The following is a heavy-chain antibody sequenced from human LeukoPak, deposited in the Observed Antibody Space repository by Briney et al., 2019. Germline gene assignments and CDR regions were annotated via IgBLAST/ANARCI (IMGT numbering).Heavy chain of an antibody. V-gene: IGHV3-48*03. D-gene: IGHD4-17*01. CDR1: GFTFSSYE. Sequence: GGSLRLSCAASGFTFSSYEMTWVRQAPGKGLEWVSYISSSGLTIYYAASVRGRFTISRDNAINSLYLQMNSLRAEDTALYYCARERVTTGSNAFDIGGQGTMVTVSS. CDR2: ISSSGLTI. CDR3: ARERVTTGSNAFDI. J-gene: IGHJ3*02.